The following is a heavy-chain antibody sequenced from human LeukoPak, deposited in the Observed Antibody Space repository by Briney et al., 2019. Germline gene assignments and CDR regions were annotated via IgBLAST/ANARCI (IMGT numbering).Heavy chain of an antibody. CDR1: GFTFSSYA. Sequence: GGSLRLSCATSGFTFSSYAMSWVRQAPGKGLEWVSAISGSGGSTYYADSVKGRFTISRDNSKNTLYLQMNSLRAEDTAVYYCAKVHSSGWYVFDYWGQGTLVTVSS. J-gene: IGHJ4*02. CDR2: ISGSGGST. D-gene: IGHD6-19*01. CDR3: AKVHSSGWYVFDY. V-gene: IGHV3-23*01.